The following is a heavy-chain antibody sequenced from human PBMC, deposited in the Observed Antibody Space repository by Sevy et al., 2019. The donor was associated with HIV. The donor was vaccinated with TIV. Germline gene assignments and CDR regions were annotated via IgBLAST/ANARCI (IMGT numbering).Heavy chain of an antibody. D-gene: IGHD2-2*01. V-gene: IGHV3-11*06. J-gene: IGHJ6*03. CDR2: ISSSSSYT. CDR1: GFTFSDYY. Sequence: GGSLRLSCAASGFTFSDYYMSWIRQAPGKGLEWVSYISSSSSYTNCADSVKGRFTISRDNAKNSLYLQMNSLRAEDTAVYYCARGRGCSSTSCTYYYYYYMDVWGKGTTVTVSS. CDR3: ARGRGCSSTSCTYYYYYYMDV.